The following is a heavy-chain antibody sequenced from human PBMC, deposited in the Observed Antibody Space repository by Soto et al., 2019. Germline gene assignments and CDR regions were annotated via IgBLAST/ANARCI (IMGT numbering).Heavy chain of an antibody. CDR3: ATVGGGTTPVDAFDI. V-gene: IGHV1-24*01. D-gene: IGHD1-1*01. CDR2: FDPEDGET. CDR1: GYTLTELS. Sequence: GASVKVSCKVSGYTLTELSMHWVRQAPGKGLEWMGGFDPEDGETIYAQKFQGRVTMTEDTSTDTAYMELSSLRSEDTAVYYCATVGGGTTPVDAFDIWGQGTMVTVSS. J-gene: IGHJ3*02.